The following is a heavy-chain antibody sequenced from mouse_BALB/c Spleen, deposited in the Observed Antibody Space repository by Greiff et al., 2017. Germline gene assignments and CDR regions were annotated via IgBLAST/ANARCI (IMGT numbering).Heavy chain of an antibody. CDR1: GFTFSSYT. Sequence: EVKVVESGGGLVKPGGSLKLSCAASGFTFSSYTMSWVRQTPEKRLEWVATISSGGSYTYYPDSVKGRFTISRDNAKNTLYLQMSSLKSEDTAMYYCTIYYGYDVPYWGQGTTLTVSS. J-gene: IGHJ2*01. V-gene: IGHV5-6-4*01. D-gene: IGHD2-2*01. CDR3: TIYYGYDVPY. CDR2: ISSGGSYT.